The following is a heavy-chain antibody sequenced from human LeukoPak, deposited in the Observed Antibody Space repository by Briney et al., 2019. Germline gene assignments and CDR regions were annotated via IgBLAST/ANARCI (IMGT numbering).Heavy chain of an antibody. Sequence: SETLSLTCAVYGGSFSGYYWSWIRQPPGKGLGWIGEINHSGSTNYNPSLKSRVTISVDTSKNQFSLKLSSVTAADTAVYYCARGRDDSSGYYYVFDYWGQGTLVTVSS. CDR2: INHSGST. CDR1: GGSFSGYY. J-gene: IGHJ4*02. V-gene: IGHV4-34*01. CDR3: ARGRDDSSGYYYVFDY. D-gene: IGHD3-22*01.